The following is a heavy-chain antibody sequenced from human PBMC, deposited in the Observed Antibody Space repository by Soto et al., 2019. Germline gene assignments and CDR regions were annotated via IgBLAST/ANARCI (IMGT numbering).Heavy chain of an antibody. V-gene: IGHV3-11*06. CDR3: RRTFRRFSYDRSGDPPPLGSAP. J-gene: IGHJ5*01. D-gene: IGHD3-22*01. CDR1: GFTFSDYY. Sequence: GGSLRLSCAASGFTFSDYYMSWIRQAPGKGLEWVSYISSSSSYTNYADSVKGRFTISSDNAKNSLYLQMNSLRAEDTAVYYWRRTFRRFSYDRSGDPPPLGSAPWGQG. CDR2: ISSSSSYT.